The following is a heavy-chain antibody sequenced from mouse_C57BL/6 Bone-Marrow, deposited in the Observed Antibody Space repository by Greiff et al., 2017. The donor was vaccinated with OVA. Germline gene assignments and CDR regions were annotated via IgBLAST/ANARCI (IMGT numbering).Heavy chain of an antibody. J-gene: IGHJ3*01. Sequence: VQLQQSGPELVKPGASVKIPCKASGYTFTDYNMDWVKQSHGKSLEWIGDINPNNGGTIYNQKFKGKATLTVDKSSSTAYMELRSLTSEDTAVYDCARSLITTAAGFAYWGQGTLVTVSA. CDR2: INPNNGGT. V-gene: IGHV1-18*01. D-gene: IGHD1-1*01. CDR3: ARSLITTAAGFAY. CDR1: GYTFTDYN.